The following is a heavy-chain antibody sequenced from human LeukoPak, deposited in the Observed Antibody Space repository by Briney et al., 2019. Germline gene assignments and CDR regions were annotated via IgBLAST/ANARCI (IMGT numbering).Heavy chain of an antibody. CDR3: ARSPDLVAVAGTGLDY. V-gene: IGHV3-7*01. CDR2: IKQDGSEK. J-gene: IGHJ4*02. CDR1: GFTFSSYW. Sequence: GGSLRLSCAASGFTFSSYWMSWVRQAPGKVLEWVANIKQDGSEKYYVDSVKGRFTISRDNAKNSLYLQMNSLRAEDTAVHYCARSPDLVAVAGTGLDYWGQGTLVTVSS. D-gene: IGHD6-19*01.